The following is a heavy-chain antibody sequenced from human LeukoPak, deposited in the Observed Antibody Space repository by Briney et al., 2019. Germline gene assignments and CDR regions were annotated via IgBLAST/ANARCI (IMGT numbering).Heavy chain of an antibody. J-gene: IGHJ4*02. Sequence: PSETLSLTCTVSGGSVSFGSYYWSWVRQPAGKGLEWIGRIYSGGSTNHNPSLKSRVTMSVDMSKNQFSLKVRSVTAADTAVYYCASPDFWSGYYGSFDYWGQGILVTVSS. CDR3: ASPDFWSGYYGSFDY. D-gene: IGHD3-3*01. V-gene: IGHV4-61*02. CDR1: GGSVSFGSYY. CDR2: IYSGGST.